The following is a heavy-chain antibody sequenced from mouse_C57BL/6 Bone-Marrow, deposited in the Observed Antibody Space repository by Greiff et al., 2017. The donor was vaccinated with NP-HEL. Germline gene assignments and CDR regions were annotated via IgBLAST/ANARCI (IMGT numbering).Heavy chain of an antibody. Sequence: EVQLVESGGDLVKPGGSLKLSCAASGFTFSSYGMSWVRQTPDKSLEWVATISSGGSYTYYPDSVKGRFTISRDNAKNTLYLQMSSLKSEDTAMYYCAREIRRFAYWGQGTLVTVSA. V-gene: IGHV5-6*01. CDR2: ISSGGSYT. CDR1: GFTFSSYG. CDR3: AREIRRFAY. J-gene: IGHJ3*01.